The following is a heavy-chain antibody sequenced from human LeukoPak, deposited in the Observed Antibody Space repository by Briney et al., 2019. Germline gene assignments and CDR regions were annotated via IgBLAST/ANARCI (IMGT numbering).Heavy chain of an antibody. CDR1: GFTFSSYS. V-gene: IGHV3-48*02. D-gene: IGHD4-23*01. J-gene: IGHJ4*02. Sequence: GGSLRLSCAASGFTFSSYSMNWVRQAPGKGLEWVSYITSSSSTIYYADSVNGRFTISRDNGKNSLYLQMNSLRDEDTAVYYCARDRTHGYGGNSDYWGQGTLVTVSS. CDR2: ITSSSSTI. CDR3: ARDRTHGYGGNSDY.